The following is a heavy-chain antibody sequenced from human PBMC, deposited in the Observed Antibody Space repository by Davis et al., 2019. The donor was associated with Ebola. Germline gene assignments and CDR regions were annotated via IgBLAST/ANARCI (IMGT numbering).Heavy chain of an antibody. J-gene: IGHJ5*02. Sequence: MPSETLSLTCSVSGGSVGSDYWSWIRQSPGKGLEWIAFISNGGRTIYNPSLRGRVTISIDTSKNQFSLEVSSVTAADTAVYYCARHSTTVTTLDWFDPWGQGTLVTVSS. D-gene: IGHD4-17*01. CDR1: GGSVGSDY. V-gene: IGHV4-59*08. CDR3: ARHSTTVTTLDWFDP. CDR2: ISNGGRT.